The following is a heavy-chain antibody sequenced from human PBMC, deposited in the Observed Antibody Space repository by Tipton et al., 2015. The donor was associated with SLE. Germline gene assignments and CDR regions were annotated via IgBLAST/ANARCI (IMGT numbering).Heavy chain of an antibody. V-gene: IGHV3-48*03. CDR3: ARGVFGGYCSSTSCPRAINAFDI. Sequence: SLRLSCAASGFTFSSYEMNWVRQAPGKGLEWVSYISSSGSTIYYADSVKGRFTISRDNAKNSLYLQMNSLRAEDTAVYYCARGVFGGYCSSTSCPRAINAFDIWGQGTMVTVSS. J-gene: IGHJ3*02. CDR1: GFTFSSYE. D-gene: IGHD2-2*03. CDR2: ISSSGSTI.